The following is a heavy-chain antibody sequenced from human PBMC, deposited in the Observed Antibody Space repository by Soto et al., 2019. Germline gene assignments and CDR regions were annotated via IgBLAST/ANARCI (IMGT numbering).Heavy chain of an antibody. D-gene: IGHD6-13*01. V-gene: IGHV5-51*01. J-gene: IGHJ4*02. Sequence: PGESLKISWRGSGYSFTSYWIGWGRQMPGKGLEWMGIIYPGDSDTRYSPSFQGQVTISADKSISTAYLQWGSLKASDTAMYYCARRSSSWSPFNYWGQGTLVTVSS. CDR1: GYSFTSYW. CDR2: IYPGDSDT. CDR3: ARRSSSWSPFNY.